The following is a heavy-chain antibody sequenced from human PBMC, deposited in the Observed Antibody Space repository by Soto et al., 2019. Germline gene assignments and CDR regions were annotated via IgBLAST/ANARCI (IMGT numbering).Heavy chain of an antibody. CDR1: GRSMSGYY. CDR3: AGEDYYDTGYYVV. CDR2: IYTSGTT. Sequence: LSLTCTVSGRSMSGYYWSWIRQPAGERLEWIGRIYTSGTTDFNPSLKGRVTMSVDTSKNQFSLKLTSVTAADTALYYCAGEDYYDTGYYVVWGQGTQVTVSS. J-gene: IGHJ4*02. V-gene: IGHV4-4*07. D-gene: IGHD3-9*01.